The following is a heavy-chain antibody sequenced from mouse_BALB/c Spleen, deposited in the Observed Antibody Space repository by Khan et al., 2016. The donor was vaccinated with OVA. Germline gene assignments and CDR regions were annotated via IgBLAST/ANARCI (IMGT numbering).Heavy chain of an antibody. D-gene: IGHD2-9*01. Sequence: QVQLKESGPGLVAPSQSLSITCTVSGFSLTGYGVNWVRQPPGKGLEWLGMIWGNGNTDYNSALKSRLSIRKDTFKSQVFLKMNSLQTDDTARYYGARAYYGDDDYAMDYWGQGTSVTVSS. CDR2: IWGNGNT. CDR1: GFSLTGYG. V-gene: IGHV2-6-7*01. CDR3: ARAYYGDDDYAMDY. J-gene: IGHJ4*01.